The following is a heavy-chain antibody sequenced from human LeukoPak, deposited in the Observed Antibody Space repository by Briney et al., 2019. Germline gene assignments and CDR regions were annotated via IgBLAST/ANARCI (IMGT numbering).Heavy chain of an antibody. V-gene: IGHV3-74*01. CDR2: INTDGTTT. CDR1: GFAFSSYW. J-gene: IGHJ3*02. Sequence: PGGSLRLSCAASGFAFSSYWMHWVRQAPGKGLVWVSHINTDGTTTTYADSVKGRFTISRGNAKNTLYLQMNSLSAEDTAVYYCARDWRAMSAFGIWGQGTMVTVSS. CDR3: ARDWRAMSAFGI. D-gene: IGHD5-18*01.